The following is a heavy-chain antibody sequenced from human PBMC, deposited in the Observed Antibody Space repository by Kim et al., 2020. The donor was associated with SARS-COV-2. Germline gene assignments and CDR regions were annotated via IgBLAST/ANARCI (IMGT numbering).Heavy chain of an antibody. Sequence: GGSLRLSCAASGFTFSSYWMSWVRQAPGKGLEWVANIKQDGSENYYVDSVMGRCTISRDNAKNSLYLHMNSLRAEETAVYYCASENHPCITGTTGWFDPWGQATLVTVSS. CDR1: GFTFSSYW. J-gene: IGHJ5*02. CDR3: ASENHPCITGTTGWFDP. CDR2: IKQDGSEN. D-gene: IGHD1-7*01. V-gene: IGHV3-7*01.